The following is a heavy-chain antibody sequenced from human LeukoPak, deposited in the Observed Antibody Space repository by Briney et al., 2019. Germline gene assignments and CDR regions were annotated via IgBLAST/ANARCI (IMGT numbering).Heavy chain of an antibody. D-gene: IGHD6-19*01. CDR2: IYYSGST. CDR1: GGSISSYY. CDR3: ARGSGWFYY. V-gene: IGHV4-59*01. Sequence: SETLSLTCTVSGGSISSYYWSWIRQPPGKGLEWIGYIYYSGSTNYNPSLKSRVTISVDTSKNHVPLRLSSVTAADTAVYYCARGSGWFYYWGQGTLVTVSS. J-gene: IGHJ4*02.